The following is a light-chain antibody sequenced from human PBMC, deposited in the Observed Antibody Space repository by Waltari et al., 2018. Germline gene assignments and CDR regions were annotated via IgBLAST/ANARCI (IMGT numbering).Light chain of an antibody. J-gene: IGLJ2*01. Sequence: QSALTQPASVSGSPGQSITISCTGTSSDVGSYTLVSWFQHHPGKSPPLMIYEGSKRPSGVSNRFSGSKSGNTASLTISGLQAEDEADYYCCSYASGDTILFGGGTKLTVL. CDR2: EGS. CDR3: CSYASGDTIL. CDR1: SSDVGSYTL. V-gene: IGLV2-23*01.